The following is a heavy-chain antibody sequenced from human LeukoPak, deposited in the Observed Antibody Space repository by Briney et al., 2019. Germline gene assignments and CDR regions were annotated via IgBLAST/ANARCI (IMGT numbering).Heavy chain of an antibody. Sequence: PSETLSLTCAVYGGSFSGYYWSWIRQPPGKGLEWVGEINHSGSTNYNPSLKSRVTISVDTSKNQFSLKLSSVTAADTAVYYCARGLSAIVYWGQGTLVTVSS. CDR2: INHSGST. CDR1: GGSFSGYY. J-gene: IGHJ4*02. V-gene: IGHV4-34*01. D-gene: IGHD2-15*01. CDR3: ARGLSAIVY.